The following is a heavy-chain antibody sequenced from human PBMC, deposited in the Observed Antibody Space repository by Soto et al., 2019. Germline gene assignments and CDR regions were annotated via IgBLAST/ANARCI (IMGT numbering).Heavy chain of an antibody. J-gene: IGHJ6*03. CDR2: ITSGSSTI. D-gene: IGHD2-15*01. V-gene: IGHV3-48*01. CDR3: AREFCSGLYKDYYYMDV. CDR1: GFTINGYS. Sequence: EVQLVESGGGLVQPGGSLRLSCAASGFTINGYSLNWVRQAPGKGLEWVSCITSGSSTIYYAYSVKGRFSISRDNARNSRYLQLHSLGAVDTAVYYCAREFCSGLYKDYYYMDVWGRGTTVPVSS.